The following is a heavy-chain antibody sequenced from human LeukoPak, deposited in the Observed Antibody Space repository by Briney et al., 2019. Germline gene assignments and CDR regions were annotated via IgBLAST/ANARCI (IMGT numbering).Heavy chain of an antibody. CDR1: GGSMSSYY. CDR2: IYYSGAA. CDR3: ARGRPYTSSPDY. D-gene: IGHD6-13*01. J-gene: IGHJ4*02. Sequence: SQTLSLTCTVSGGSMSSYYWSWIRQPPGRGLEWIGYIYYSGAANYNPSLKSRVTLSIDTSKNQFSLNLSSVTAADTAVYYCARGRPYTSSPDYWGQGTLVTVSS. V-gene: IGHV4-59*01.